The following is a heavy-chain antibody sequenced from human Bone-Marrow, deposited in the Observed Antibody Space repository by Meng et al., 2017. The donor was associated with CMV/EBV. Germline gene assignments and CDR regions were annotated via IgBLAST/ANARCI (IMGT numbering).Heavy chain of an antibody. CDR3: AKDLLEWLPEGDWFDP. J-gene: IGHJ5*02. V-gene: IGHV3-23*01. CDR1: GFTFSRYA. D-gene: IGHD3-3*01. Sequence: GFTFSRYAMSWVRQAPGKGLEWVSAIRGSGGSTYYADSVKRRFTISRDNSKNTLYLQMNSLRAEDTAVYYCAKDLLEWLPEGDWFDPWGQGTLVTVSS. CDR2: IRGSGGST.